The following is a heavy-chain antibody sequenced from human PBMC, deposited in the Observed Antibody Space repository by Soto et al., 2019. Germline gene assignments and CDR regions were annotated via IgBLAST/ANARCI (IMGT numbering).Heavy chain of an antibody. D-gene: IGHD2-15*01. J-gene: IGHJ5*02. V-gene: IGHV4-34*01. CDR2: INHSGST. Sequence: SETLSLTCAVYGVSFSGYYWSWIRQPPGKGLEWIGEINHSGSTNYNPSLKSRVTISVDTSKNQFSLKLSSVTAADTAVYYCARNRRAWSRVWFDPWGQGTLVTVSS. CDR1: GVSFSGYY. CDR3: ARNRRAWSRVWFDP.